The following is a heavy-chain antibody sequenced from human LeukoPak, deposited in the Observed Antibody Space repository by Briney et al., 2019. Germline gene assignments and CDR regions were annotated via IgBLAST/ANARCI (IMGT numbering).Heavy chain of an antibody. CDR2: ISDSGART. V-gene: IGHV3-23*01. J-gene: IGHJ4*02. D-gene: IGHD6-25*01. CDR3: ASDYFLDY. Sequence: GGSLRLSCAASGFTFSSYTMTWVRQAPGKGLEWVSTISDSGARTNYADSAKGRFTISRDNSMNTLYLQMNSLRADDTAVYYCASDYFLDYWGQGTLVTVSS. CDR1: GFTFSSYT.